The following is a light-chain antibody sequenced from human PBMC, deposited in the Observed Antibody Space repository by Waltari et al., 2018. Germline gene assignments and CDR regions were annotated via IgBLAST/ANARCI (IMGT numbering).Light chain of an antibody. Sequence: SYELTQPLSVSVAPGRTATITCGESNIGSKKVHWYQQKPGQAPLLVIYRDINRPSGIPERFSGSNSGNMATLKINRVEDGDEADYYCQVWTSSPAHVVFGGGTKLTVL. CDR2: RDI. J-gene: IGLJ2*01. CDR3: QVWTSSPAHVV. V-gene: IGLV3-9*01. CDR1: NIGSKK.